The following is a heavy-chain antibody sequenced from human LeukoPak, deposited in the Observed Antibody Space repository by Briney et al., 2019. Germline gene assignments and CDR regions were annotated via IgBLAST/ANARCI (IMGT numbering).Heavy chain of an antibody. CDR1: GGSISSYY. CDR2: IYTSGST. V-gene: IGHV4-4*07. D-gene: IGHD2-2*01. CDR3: ARYFGPAATGWFDP. Sequence: PSETLSLTCTVSGGSISSYYWSWIRQPAGKGLEWIGRIYTSGSTNYNPSLKSRVTMSVDTSKNQFSLKLSSATAADTAVYYCARYFGPAATGWFDPWGQGTLVTVSS. J-gene: IGHJ5*02.